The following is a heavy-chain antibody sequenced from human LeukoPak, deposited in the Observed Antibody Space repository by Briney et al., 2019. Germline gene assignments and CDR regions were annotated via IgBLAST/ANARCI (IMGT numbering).Heavy chain of an antibody. V-gene: IGHV4-39*07. Sequence: SETLSLTCTVFGGSISSSSYYWGWIRQPPGKGLEWIGSIYYTGSTNYNPSLKSRVTMSVDTSKNQFSLKLSSVTAADTAVYYCARDNYDSSGYYYYFDYWGQGTLVTVSS. CDR2: IYYTGST. CDR1: GGSISSSSYY. CDR3: ARDNYDSSGYYYYFDY. D-gene: IGHD3-22*01. J-gene: IGHJ4*02.